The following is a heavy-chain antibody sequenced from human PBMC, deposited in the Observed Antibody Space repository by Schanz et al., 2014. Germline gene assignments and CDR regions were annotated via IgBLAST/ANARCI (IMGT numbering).Heavy chain of an antibody. CDR2: IIPILDKT. J-gene: IGHJ6*02. V-gene: IGHV1-69*08. D-gene: IGHD3-9*01. Sequence: QVQLVQSGAEVMKPGSSVKASGKASEGTLGSYTINWGRQAPGQGLEWMGRIIPILDKTNYAQKFQGRVTMTADKSTSTVYMEVSGLRSEDTAVYYCAKVDRTRYYAMDVWGQGTTVTVSS. CDR3: AKVDRTRYYAMDV. CDR1: EGTLGSYT.